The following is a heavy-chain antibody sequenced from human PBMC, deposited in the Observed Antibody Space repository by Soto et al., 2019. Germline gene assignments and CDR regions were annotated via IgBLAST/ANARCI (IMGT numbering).Heavy chain of an antibody. J-gene: IGHJ5*02. CDR3: AKNQGVELVPLATVDWFDP. Sequence: GGSLRLSCAASGFIFENFGMSWVRQAPGKGLEWISSISGSGFKKYYADSVKGQFTISRDNSKSTVYLELNNLSAEDTAVYHCAKNQGVELVPLATVDWFDPWGQGSVGTSPQ. D-gene: IGHD1-26*01. CDR1: GFIFENFG. V-gene: IGHV3-23*01. CDR2: ISGSGFKK.